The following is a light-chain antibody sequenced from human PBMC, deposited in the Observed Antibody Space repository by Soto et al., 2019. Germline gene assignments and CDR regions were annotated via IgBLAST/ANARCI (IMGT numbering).Light chain of an antibody. J-gene: IGKJ5*01. CDR2: GAF. Sequence: EIVMTQSAATLSLSPGERATLSCRASQSVSSYLAWYQHKPGQAPRLLIYGAFNRATGIPARFSGSGSGTDFTLTISSLEPEDSAVYYCQQRNVWPPVTFGQGTRLEIK. CDR1: QSVSSY. CDR3: QQRNVWPPVT. V-gene: IGKV3-11*01.